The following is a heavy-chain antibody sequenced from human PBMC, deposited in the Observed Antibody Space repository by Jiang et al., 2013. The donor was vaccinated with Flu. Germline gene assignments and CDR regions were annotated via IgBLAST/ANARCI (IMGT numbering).Heavy chain of an antibody. Sequence: ETLSLTCSVSGGSIISNTYYWGWVRQSPGEGLEWLGTVYYSGNTYYNPSLKSRVSVSVDTSKNQFSLKLTSVTATDTAVYFCARHRLATDFFDYWGQGILVTVSS. CDR2: VYYSGNT. V-gene: IGHV4-39*01. CDR1: GGSIISNTYY. CDR3: ARHRLATDFFDY. D-gene: IGHD3-3*02. J-gene: IGHJ4*02.